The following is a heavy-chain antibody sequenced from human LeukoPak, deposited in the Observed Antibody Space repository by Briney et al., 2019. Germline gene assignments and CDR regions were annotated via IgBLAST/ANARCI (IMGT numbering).Heavy chain of an antibody. V-gene: IGHV4-30-4*01. CDR1: GGSISSGDYY. CDR3: AREVENYGSGSYPSGWFDP. Sequence: PSETLSLTCTVSGGSISSGDYYGSWIRQPPGKGLEWIGTIYYSGSTYYNPSLKSRVTISVDTSKNQFSLKLSSVTAADTAVYYCAREVENYGSGSYPSGWFDPWGQGTLVTVSS. J-gene: IGHJ5*02. D-gene: IGHD3-10*01. CDR2: IYYSGST.